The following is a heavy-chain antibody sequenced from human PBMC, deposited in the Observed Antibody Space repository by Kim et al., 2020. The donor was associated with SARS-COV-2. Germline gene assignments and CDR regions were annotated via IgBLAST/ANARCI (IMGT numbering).Heavy chain of an antibody. V-gene: IGHV5-51*01. CDR3: ARQTTVPPSYYYYYGMDV. CDR1: GYSFTSYW. CDR2: IYPGDSDT. D-gene: IGHD4-17*01. Sequence: GASLQISCKGSGYSFTSYWIGWVRQMPGKGLEWMGIIYPGDSDTRYSPSFQGQVTISADKSISTAYLQWSSLKASDTAMYYCARQTTVPPSYYYYYGMDVWGQGTTVTVSS. J-gene: IGHJ6*02.